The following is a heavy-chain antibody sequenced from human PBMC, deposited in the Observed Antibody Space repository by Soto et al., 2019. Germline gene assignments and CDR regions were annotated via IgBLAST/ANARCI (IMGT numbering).Heavy chain of an antibody. V-gene: IGHV1-8*02. Sequence: GASVKVSCKASGGTFSSYTISWVRQAPGQGLEWMGWMNPNSGNTGYAQKFQGRVTMTRNTSISTAYMELSSLRSEDTAVYYCARSKNDYGEYWGQGTLVTVSS. CDR1: GGTFSSYT. CDR2: MNPNSGNT. J-gene: IGHJ4*02. CDR3: ARSKNDYGEY.